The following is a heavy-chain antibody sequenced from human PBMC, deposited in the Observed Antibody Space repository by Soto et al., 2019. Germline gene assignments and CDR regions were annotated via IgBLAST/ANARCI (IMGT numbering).Heavy chain of an antibody. J-gene: IGHJ4*02. CDR1: GYTFTSYG. Sequence: QVQLVQSGAEVKKPGASVTVSCKASGYTFTSYGISWVRQAPGQGLEWMGWISAYNGNTNYAQKLQGRVTMTTDTSTSTAYMELRSRRSDDTAVYYCARGASSGWYESHYYFDYWGQGTLVTVSS. V-gene: IGHV1-18*01. CDR2: ISAYNGNT. D-gene: IGHD6-19*01. CDR3: ARGASSGWYESHYYFDY.